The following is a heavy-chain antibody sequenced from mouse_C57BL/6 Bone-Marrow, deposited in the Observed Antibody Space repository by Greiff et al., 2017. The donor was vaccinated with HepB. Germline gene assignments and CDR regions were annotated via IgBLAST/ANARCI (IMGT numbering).Heavy chain of an antibody. CDR2: IYPGNGDT. CDR1: GYTFTSYN. V-gene: IGHV1-12*01. J-gene: IGHJ2*01. CDR3: ARLGRYYFDY. D-gene: IGHD4-1*01. Sequence: LQQSGAELVRPGASVKMSCKASGYTFTSYNMHWVKQTPRQGLEWIGAIYPGNGDTSYNEKFKGKATLTADKSSSTAYMELRSLTSEDSAVYFCARLGRYYFDYWGQGTTLTVSS.